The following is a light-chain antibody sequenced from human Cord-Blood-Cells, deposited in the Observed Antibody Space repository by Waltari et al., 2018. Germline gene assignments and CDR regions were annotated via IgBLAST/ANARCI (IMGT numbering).Light chain of an antibody. CDR1: SSNIGAGYD. CDR3: QSYDSSLSGV. V-gene: IGLV1-40*01. J-gene: IGLJ3*02. Sequence: QSVLTQPPSVSGAPGQRVTISCTGSSSNIGAGYDVPWYQQLPGTAPKLLIYGNSNRPSGVPDRFSGSKSGTSASLAITGLQAEDEADCYCQSYDSSLSGVFGGGTKLTVL. CDR2: GNS.